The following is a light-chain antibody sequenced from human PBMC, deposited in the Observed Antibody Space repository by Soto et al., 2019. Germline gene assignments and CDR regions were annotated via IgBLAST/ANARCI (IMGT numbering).Light chain of an antibody. CDR3: QQRRNWVS. Sequence: LTQSPAILSLSPGERATLSCTASQSVDTYIAWYQQRPGQPPRLPIHDTSHRASGVPARFRGSGSGTDFTLTITSLEPEDFAVYFCQQRRNWVSFGPGTRL. V-gene: IGKV3-11*01. J-gene: IGKJ3*01. CDR1: QSVDTY. CDR2: DTS.